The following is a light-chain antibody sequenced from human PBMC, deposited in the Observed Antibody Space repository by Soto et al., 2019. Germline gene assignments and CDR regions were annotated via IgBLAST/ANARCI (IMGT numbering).Light chain of an antibody. CDR1: QSISSY. CDR3: QQSYSTPWT. V-gene: IGKV1-39*01. CDR2: AAS. J-gene: IGKJ1*01. Sequence: DIKMTQSPSSLSASVGDRVTITCRASQSISSYLNWYQQKPGKAPKLLIYAASSLQSGVPSRFSGSGPGTDFTLTISSLQPEDFATYYCQQSYSTPWTFGQGTKVDIK.